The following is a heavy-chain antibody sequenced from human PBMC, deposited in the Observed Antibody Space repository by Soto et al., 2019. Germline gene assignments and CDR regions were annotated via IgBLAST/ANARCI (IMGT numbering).Heavy chain of an antibody. CDR2: ITWNSRVL. Sequence: GGSLRLSCVGTGLNFDDFAMHWVRQAPGKGLEWVSGITWNSRVLAYADSVKGRFTISRDNARNSLYLQMDSLRDEDTALYYCAKGRYDFWSPYYFDSWGQGTLVTVS. J-gene: IGHJ4*02. D-gene: IGHD3-3*01. CDR1: GLNFDDFA. V-gene: IGHV3-9*01. CDR3: AKGRYDFWSPYYFDS.